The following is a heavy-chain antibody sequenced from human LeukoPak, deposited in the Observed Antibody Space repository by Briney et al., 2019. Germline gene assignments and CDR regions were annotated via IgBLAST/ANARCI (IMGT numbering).Heavy chain of an antibody. CDR2: IYTSGST. CDR3: AREGHLEWSGVDY. V-gene: IGHV4-61*02. D-gene: IGHD3-3*01. Sequence: SQTLSLTCTVSGGSISSGSYYWSWIRQPAGKGLERIGRIYTSGSTNYNPSLKSRVTISVDTSKNQFSLKLSSVTAADTAVYYCAREGHLEWSGVDYWGQGTLVTVSS. CDR1: GGSISSGSYY. J-gene: IGHJ4*02.